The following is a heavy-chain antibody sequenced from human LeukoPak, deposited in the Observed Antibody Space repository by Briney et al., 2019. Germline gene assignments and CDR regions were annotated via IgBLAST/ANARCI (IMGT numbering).Heavy chain of an antibody. CDR2: ISASTGKT. Sequence: ASGKVSCKAASYPFTIYFIGLVRQAPGQGLEWLGWISASTGKTKFAQKIQGRVTMTTDTFSTTAYLELRSMRYDDTALYFCARAGTLVRGVIYPFDNWGQGTLVTVSS. J-gene: IGHJ4*02. CDR1: SYPFTIYF. V-gene: IGHV1-18*01. D-gene: IGHD3-10*01. CDR3: ARAGTLVRGVIYPFDN.